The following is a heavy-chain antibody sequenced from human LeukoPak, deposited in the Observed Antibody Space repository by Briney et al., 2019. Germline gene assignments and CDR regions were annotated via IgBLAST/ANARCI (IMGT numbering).Heavy chain of an antibody. CDR1: GGSISSYY. CDR2: IYYSGST. Sequence: SEALSLTCTVSGGSISSYYWSWIRQPPGNGLEWIGYIYYSGSTNYNPSLKSRVTISVDTSKNHFSLKLSSVTAADTAVYYCARGDGDYGWFDPWGQGTLVTVSS. CDR3: ARGDGDYGWFDP. D-gene: IGHD4-17*01. V-gene: IGHV4-59*01. J-gene: IGHJ5*02.